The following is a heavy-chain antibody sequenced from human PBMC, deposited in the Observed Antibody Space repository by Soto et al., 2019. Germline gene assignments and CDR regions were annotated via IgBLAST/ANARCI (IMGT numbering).Heavy chain of an antibody. CDR1: GGSFSGHY. D-gene: IGHD6-6*01. J-gene: IGHJ6*03. V-gene: IGHV4-34*01. CDR2: INHSGST. Sequence: SETLSLTCVVYGGSFSGHYWSWIRQPPGKGLEWIGEINHSGSTNYNPSLKSRVTISVDTSKNQFSLRLSSVTAADTAVYYCASSSRYYYMDVWAKGTTVTVS. CDR3: ASSSRYYYMDV.